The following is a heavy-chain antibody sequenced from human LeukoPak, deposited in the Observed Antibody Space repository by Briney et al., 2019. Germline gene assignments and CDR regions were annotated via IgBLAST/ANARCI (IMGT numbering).Heavy chain of an antibody. CDR1: GFTFSSYA. CDR2: ISSNGGST. CDR3: VKKSGWQVLGKSAYYFDY. Sequence: PGGSLRLSCSASGFTFSSYAMHWVRQAPGKGLEYVSAISSNGGSTYYADSVKGRFTISGDNSKNTLYLQMSSLRAEDTAVYYCVKKSGWQVLGKSAYYFDYWGQGTLVTVSS. D-gene: IGHD3-10*01. J-gene: IGHJ4*02. V-gene: IGHV3-64D*06.